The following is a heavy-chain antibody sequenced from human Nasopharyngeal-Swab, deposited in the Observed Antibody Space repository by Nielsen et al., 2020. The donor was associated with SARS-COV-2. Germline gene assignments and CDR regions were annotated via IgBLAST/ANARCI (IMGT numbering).Heavy chain of an antibody. Sequence: GESLKISCAASGFTFSSYWMHWVRQAPGKGLVWVSRINSDGSSTSYADSVKGRFTISRDNAKNTLYLQMNSLRAEDTAVYYCAKGTKSSGGNYWGQGTLVTVSS. CDR2: INSDGSST. CDR1: GFTFSSYW. V-gene: IGHV3-74*01. CDR3: AKGTKSSGGNY. J-gene: IGHJ4*02. D-gene: IGHD6-25*01.